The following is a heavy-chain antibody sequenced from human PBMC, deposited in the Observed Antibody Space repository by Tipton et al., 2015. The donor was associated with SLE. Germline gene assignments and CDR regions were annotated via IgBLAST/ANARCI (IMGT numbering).Heavy chain of an antibody. J-gene: IGHJ5*02. D-gene: IGHD6-19*01. CDR1: SGSFSDYW. Sequence: TLSLTCAAYSGSFSDYWWSWIRQPPGKGLEWIGEFTRSGGTNYNPSLRGRVSISADGSKNQFSLNLRSMTAADAAVYYCARGLGYRSRFDPWGQGTLVTVSS. CDR2: FTRSGGT. CDR3: ARGLGYRSRFDP. V-gene: IGHV4-34*01.